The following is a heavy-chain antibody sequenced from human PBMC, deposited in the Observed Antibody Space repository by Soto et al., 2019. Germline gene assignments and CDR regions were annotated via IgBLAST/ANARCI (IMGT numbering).Heavy chain of an antibody. CDR3: ARDQSSGWYRGAFDI. Sequence: PGGSLRLSCAASGLTFSSYSMNWVRQAPGKGLEWVSYISSSSSTIYYADSVKGRFTISRDNAKNSLYLQMNSLRDEDTAVYYCARDQSSGWYRGAFDIWGQGTMVTVSS. V-gene: IGHV3-48*02. J-gene: IGHJ3*02. D-gene: IGHD6-19*01. CDR2: ISSSSSTI. CDR1: GLTFSSYS.